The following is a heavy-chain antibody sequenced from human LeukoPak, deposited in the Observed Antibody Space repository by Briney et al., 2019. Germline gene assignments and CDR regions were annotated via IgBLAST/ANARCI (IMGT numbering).Heavy chain of an antibody. CDR3: ARLDGDHPYY. Sequence: SETLSLTCTVSGVSISNYYWSWIRQSPGKGLEWIGHIYYSGSTNYNPSLKSRVTIIVETSKNQLSLNLRSVTAADTAVYYCARLDGDHPYYWGQGTLVTVSS. CDR1: GVSISNYY. J-gene: IGHJ4*02. D-gene: IGHD4-17*01. V-gene: IGHV4-59*08. CDR2: IYYSGST.